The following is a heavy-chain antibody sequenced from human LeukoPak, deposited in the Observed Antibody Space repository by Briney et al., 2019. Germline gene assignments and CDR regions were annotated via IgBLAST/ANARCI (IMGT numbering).Heavy chain of an antibody. J-gene: IGHJ6*03. D-gene: IGHD2-8*01. Sequence: QSGGSLRLSCAASGFTFSSYEMNWVRQAPGKGLEWVSYISSSGSTIYYADSVKGRFTISRDNSKNTLYLQMNSLRAEDTAVYYCARMVYYYYYMDVWGKGTTVTISS. CDR3: ARMVYYYYYMDV. CDR2: ISSSGSTI. V-gene: IGHV3-48*03. CDR1: GFTFSSYE.